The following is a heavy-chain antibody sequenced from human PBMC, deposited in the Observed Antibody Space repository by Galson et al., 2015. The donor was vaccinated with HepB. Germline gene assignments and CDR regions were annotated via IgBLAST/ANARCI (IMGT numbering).Heavy chain of an antibody. Sequence: SLRLSCAASGFTFSSRGMHWVRQAPGKGLGWVAVISYDGSNKYYADSVKGRFTISRDNSKNTLYLQMNSLRAEDTAVYYCAALSGSSSSKPHDYWGQGTLVTVSS. D-gene: IGHD6-6*01. CDR3: AALSGSSSSKPHDY. V-gene: IGHV3-30*03. J-gene: IGHJ4*02. CDR2: ISYDGSNK. CDR1: GFTFSSRG.